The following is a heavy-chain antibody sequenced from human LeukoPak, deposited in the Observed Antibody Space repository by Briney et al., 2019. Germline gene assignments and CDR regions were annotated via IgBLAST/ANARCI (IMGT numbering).Heavy chain of an antibody. J-gene: IGHJ4*02. CDR2: INSDGSWT. CDR3: VSFYETY. V-gene: IGHV3-74*01. Sequence: GGSLRLSCAASGNYWMHWVRQASGKGLVWVSHINSDGSWTSYADSVKGRFTIPKDNAKNTVYLQMNSLRAEDTAVYYCVSFYETYWGRGTLVTVSS. CDR1: GNYW. D-gene: IGHD2/OR15-2a*01.